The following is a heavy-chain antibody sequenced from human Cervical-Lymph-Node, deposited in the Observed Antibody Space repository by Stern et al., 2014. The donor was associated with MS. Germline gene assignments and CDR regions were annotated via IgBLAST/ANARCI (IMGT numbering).Heavy chain of an antibody. D-gene: IGHD2-15*01. J-gene: IGHJ6*02. CDR2: ISSDGSNK. V-gene: IGHV3-30*18. CDR1: GFTFSRYG. Sequence: QVQLLESGGGVVQPGRSLRLSCATSGFTFSRYGMHWVRQAPGKGLEWVAVISSDGSNKYYADSVKGRFTISRDNSKNTLYLQMNSLRAEDTAVYYCAKAGYCSGGSCYYYGMDVWGQGTTVTVSS. CDR3: AKAGYCSGGSCYYYGMDV.